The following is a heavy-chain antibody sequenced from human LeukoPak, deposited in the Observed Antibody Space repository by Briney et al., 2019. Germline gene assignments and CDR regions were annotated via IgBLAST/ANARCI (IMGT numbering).Heavy chain of an antibody. J-gene: IGHJ4*02. CDR3: ARDFGSDYGFDY. D-gene: IGHD4-17*01. Sequence: GGSLRLSCVASGFTFSTYTINWVRQTPGKGLEWVSSISGSSYYIYYADSVRGRFTISRDNAENSAYLQMNSLRAEDTAVYYCARDFGSDYGFDYWGQGTQVTVSS. V-gene: IGHV3-21*01. CDR2: ISGSSYYI. CDR1: GFTFSTYT.